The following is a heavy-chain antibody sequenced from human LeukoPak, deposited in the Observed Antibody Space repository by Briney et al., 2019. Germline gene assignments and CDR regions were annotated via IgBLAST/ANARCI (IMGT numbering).Heavy chain of an antibody. D-gene: IGHD3-3*01. CDR3: ARHNVTIFGHYDAFDI. CDR1: GGSISSSSFY. J-gene: IGHJ3*02. V-gene: IGHV4-39*01. CDR2: IYYSGST. Sequence: PSETLSLTCTVSGGSISSSSFYWAWIRQPPGEGLEWIGSIYYSGSTYYNPSLKSRVTISVDTSKNQFSLKLSSVTAADTAVYYCARHNVTIFGHYDAFDIWGQGTMVTVSS.